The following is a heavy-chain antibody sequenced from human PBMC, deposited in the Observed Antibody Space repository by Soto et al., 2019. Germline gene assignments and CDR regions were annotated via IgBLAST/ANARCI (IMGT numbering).Heavy chain of an antibody. Sequence: ASVKVSCKASGYTFTSYAMHWVRQAPGQRLEWMGWVNAGNGNTKYSQKFQGRVTITRDTSASTAYMELSSLRSEDTAVYYCARGITLPTTLDYWGQGTLVTVSS. J-gene: IGHJ4*02. V-gene: IGHV1-3*01. D-gene: IGHD1-20*01. CDR1: GYTFTSYA. CDR2: VNAGNGNT. CDR3: ARGITLPTTLDY.